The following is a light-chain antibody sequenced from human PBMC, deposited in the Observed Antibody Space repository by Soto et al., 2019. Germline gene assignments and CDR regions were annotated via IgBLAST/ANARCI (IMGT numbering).Light chain of an antibody. CDR1: SSNIGVGYD. Sequence: QSVLTQTHSVSGAPGQKITMSCTGSSSNIGVGYDVHWYQQVPGAAPRLLIYADNNRPSGVPDRFSASKSGTSASLVITGLQGEDEDNDYCQSYDTSLSGVIFGAGTKVTVL. CDR2: ADN. J-gene: IGLJ2*01. CDR3: QSYDTSLSGVI. V-gene: IGLV1-40*01.